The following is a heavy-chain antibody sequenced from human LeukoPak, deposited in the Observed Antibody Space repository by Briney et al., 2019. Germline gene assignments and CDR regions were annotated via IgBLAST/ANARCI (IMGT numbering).Heavy chain of an antibody. CDR1: GASFSDSY. CDR2: INNSGST. CDR3: ARGRYGPRLGN. J-gene: IGHJ4*02. D-gene: IGHD3-16*01. V-gene: IGHV4-34*01. Sequence: SETLSLTCAVYGASFSDSYWSWIRQSPEKGLEWIGEINNSGSTSYNPSLNSRVIMSVDRSKNQFSLRLTSVTAADTAVYYCARGRYGPRLGNWGQGTLVTVSS.